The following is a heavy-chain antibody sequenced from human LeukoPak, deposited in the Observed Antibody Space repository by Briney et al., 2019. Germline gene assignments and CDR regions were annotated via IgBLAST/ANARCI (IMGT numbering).Heavy chain of an antibody. CDR2: FDPEDGET. J-gene: IGHJ3*02. CDR3: ATDGGHYSGSYRSPYAFDI. Sequence: ASVKVSCKVSGYTLTELSMHWVRQAPGKGLEWMGGFDPEDGETIYAQKFQGRVTMTEDTSTDTAYMELSSLRSEDTAVYYCATDGGHYSGSYRSPYAFDIWGQGTMVTVSS. D-gene: IGHD1-26*01. CDR1: GYTLTELS. V-gene: IGHV1-24*01.